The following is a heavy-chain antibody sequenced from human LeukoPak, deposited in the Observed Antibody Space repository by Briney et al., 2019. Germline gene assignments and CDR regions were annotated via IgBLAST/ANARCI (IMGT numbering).Heavy chain of an antibody. V-gene: IGHV4-34*01. D-gene: IGHD5-24*01. CDR3: ARDSVGGYNLENAFDI. CDR2: INHSGST. Sequence: PSETLSLTCAVYGGSFSGYYWSWIRQPPGKGLEWIGEINHSGSTNYNPSLKSRVTISVDTSKNQFSLKLSSVTAADTAVYYCARDSVGGYNLENAFDIWGQGTMVTVSS. CDR1: GGSFSGYY. J-gene: IGHJ3*02.